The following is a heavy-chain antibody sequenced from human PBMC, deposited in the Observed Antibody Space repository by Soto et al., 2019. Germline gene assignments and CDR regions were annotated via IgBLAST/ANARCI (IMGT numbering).Heavy chain of an antibody. D-gene: IGHD3-22*01. CDR3: ARHQPYYYDSCGYYPFDP. J-gene: IGHJ5*02. Sequence: SETLSLTCAVYGESFIGDYRTWIRQPPGNGLEWIGEINHRGSTNYNPSLKSRVSISIDTSKNQFSLKLSSVTAADTAVYYCARHQPYYYDSCGYYPFDPWGQGTLVSVSS. V-gene: IGHV4-34*01. CDR1: GESFIGDY. CDR2: INHRGST.